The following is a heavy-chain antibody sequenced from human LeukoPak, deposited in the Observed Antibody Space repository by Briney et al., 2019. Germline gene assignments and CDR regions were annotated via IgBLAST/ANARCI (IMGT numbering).Heavy chain of an antibody. CDR1: GFTFSSYS. D-gene: IGHD3-22*01. V-gene: IGHV3-21*01. J-gene: IGHJ4*02. Sequence: GXXLRLSCAASGFTFSSYSMNWVRQAPGKGLEWVSSISSSSSYIYYADSVKGRFTISRDNAKNSLYLQMNSLRAEDTAVYYCARGAYDSSGYLPAGWGQGTLVTVSS. CDR2: ISSSSSYI. CDR3: ARGAYDSSGYLPAG.